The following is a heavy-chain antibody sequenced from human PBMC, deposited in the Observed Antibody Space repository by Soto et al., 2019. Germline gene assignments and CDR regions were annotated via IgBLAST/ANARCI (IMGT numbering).Heavy chain of an antibody. V-gene: IGHV3-73*01. J-gene: IGHJ4*02. D-gene: IGHD1-26*01. CDR3: TSRYRAAVDY. Sequence: GGSLRLSCAASGFTFSGSAMHWVRQASGKGLEWVGRIRSKANSYATAYAASVKGRFTISRDDPKNTAYLQMNSLKTEDTAVYYCTSRYRAAVDYWGQGTLVTVSS. CDR1: GFTFSGSA. CDR2: IRSKANSYAT.